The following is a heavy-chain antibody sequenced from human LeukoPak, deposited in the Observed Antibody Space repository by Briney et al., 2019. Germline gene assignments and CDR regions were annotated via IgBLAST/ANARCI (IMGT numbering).Heavy chain of an antibody. J-gene: IGHJ6*02. D-gene: IGHD2-2*01. CDR2: ISSSSNYV. CDR3: ARDPVVVVPAATPGSSSYYYYKGLDV. V-gene: IGHV3-21*06. Sequence: GGSLRLSCAASGFTFRKNRMHWVRQTPGKGLEWVASISSSSNYVFYGDSVRGRFTISRDNANNSLSLHMNSLSAEDTGVYFCARDPVVVVPAATPGSSSYYYYKGLDVWGQGTTVTVS. CDR1: GFTFRKNR.